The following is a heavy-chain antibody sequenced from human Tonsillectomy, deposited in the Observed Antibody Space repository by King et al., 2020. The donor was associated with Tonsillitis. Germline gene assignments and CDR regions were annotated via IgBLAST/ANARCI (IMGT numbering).Heavy chain of an antibody. CDR1: GGSISSGSYY. J-gene: IGHJ4*02. D-gene: IGHD3-16*01. V-gene: IGHV4-61*02. CDR2: VYTSGST. CDR3: AKRAPDYGTDY. Sequence: QLQESGPGLVKPSQTLSLTCIVSGGSISSGSYYWSWIRQPAGKGLEWIGRVYTSGSTNYNPSLKSRVTISIDTSKNQFSLQLSSVSAADTAVYYCAKRAPDYGTDYWGQGTLVTVSS.